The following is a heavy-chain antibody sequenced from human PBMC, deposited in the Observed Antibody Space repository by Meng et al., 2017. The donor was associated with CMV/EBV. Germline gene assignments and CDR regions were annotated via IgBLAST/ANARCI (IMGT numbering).Heavy chain of an antibody. CDR2: ISYDGSNK. D-gene: IGHD3-22*01. Sequence: GESLKISCAASGFTFSGYAMHWVRQAPGKGLEWVAVISYDGSNKYYADSVKGRFTISRDNSKNTLYLQMNSLRAEDTAVYYCARDSFPAGNSSGYYFGYMDYWGQGTLVTVSS. J-gene: IGHJ4*02. V-gene: IGHV3-30-3*01. CDR3: ARDSFPAGNSSGYYFGYMDY. CDR1: GFTFSGYA.